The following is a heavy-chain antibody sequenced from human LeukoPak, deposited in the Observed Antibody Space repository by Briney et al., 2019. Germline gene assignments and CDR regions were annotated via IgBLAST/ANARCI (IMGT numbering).Heavy chain of an antibody. CDR2: ISYDGNNK. D-gene: IGHD5-18*01. V-gene: IGHV3-30*19. CDR1: GFTFSSYG. J-gene: IGHJ3*02. Sequence: GRSLRLSCAASGFTFSSYGMHWVRQAPGKGLEWVAVISYDGNNKYYADSVKGRFIISRDNSKNTLYLQMSSLRAEDTAVYFCARDPKGGFSYGWGAFDIWGQGTMVIVSS. CDR3: ARDPKGGFSYGWGAFDI.